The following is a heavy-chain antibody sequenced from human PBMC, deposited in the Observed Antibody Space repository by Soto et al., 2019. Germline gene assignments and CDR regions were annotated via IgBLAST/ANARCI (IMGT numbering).Heavy chain of an antibody. CDR1: GGIFSKYA. V-gene: IGHV1-69*13. CDR3: ARGQQYYDFWSGYSRRDFYYYDMDV. D-gene: IGHD3-3*01. Sequence: SVKVSCKASGGIFSKYAISWVRQAPGQGLEWMGGIIPIFGTANYAQKFQGRVTITADESTSTAYMELSSLRSEDTAVYYCARGQQYYDFWSGYSRRDFYYYDMDVWGKGTTVTVSS. CDR2: IIPIFGTA. J-gene: IGHJ6*03.